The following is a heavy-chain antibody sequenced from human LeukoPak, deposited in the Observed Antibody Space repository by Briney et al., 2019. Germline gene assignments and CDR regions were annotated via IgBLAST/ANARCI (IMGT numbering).Heavy chain of an antibody. CDR2: ISSSGSTI. D-gene: IGHD3-10*01. V-gene: IGHV3-48*03. CDR3: ARGVGFGELTQDY. Sequence: GGSLRLSCAASGFTFSSYEMNWVRQAPGKGLEWVSYISSSGSTIYYADSVKGRFTISRDNAKNSLYLQMNSLRAEDTAVYYCARGVGFGELTQDYWGQGTLVTVSS. J-gene: IGHJ4*02. CDR1: GFTFSSYE.